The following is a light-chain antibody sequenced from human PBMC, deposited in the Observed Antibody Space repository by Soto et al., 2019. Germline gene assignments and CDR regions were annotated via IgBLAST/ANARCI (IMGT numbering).Light chain of an antibody. V-gene: IGKV3-15*01. CDR3: QQYKNWSYT. CDR1: QSISSN. J-gene: IGKJ2*01. Sequence: EIVMTQSPATLSVSPGERVTLPCRASQSISSNLAWYQQKLGQAPRLLINGASTRATGVSARFSGSGSGTEFTLTTSTLQSEDFEVYYCQQYKNWSYTFGPGTKLDIK. CDR2: GAS.